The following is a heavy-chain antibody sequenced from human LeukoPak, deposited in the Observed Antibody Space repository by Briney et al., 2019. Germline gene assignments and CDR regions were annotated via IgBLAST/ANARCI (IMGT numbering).Heavy chain of an antibody. CDR2: ISAYNGNT. V-gene: IGHV1-18*03. D-gene: IGHD2-2*01. Sequence: GASVKVSCKASGYTFTSYGISWVRQAPGQGLEWMGWISAYNGNTNYAQKLQGRVTMTTDTSASTAYMELSSLRSEDMAVYYCAREDPGKGSSPLGYWGQGTLVTVSS. CDR1: GYTFTSYG. CDR3: AREDPGKGSSPLGY. J-gene: IGHJ4*02.